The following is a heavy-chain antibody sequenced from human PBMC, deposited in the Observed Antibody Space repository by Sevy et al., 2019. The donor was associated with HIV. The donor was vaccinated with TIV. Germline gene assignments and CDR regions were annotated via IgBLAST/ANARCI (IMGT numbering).Heavy chain of an antibody. Sequence: LSLTCTVSGDSISEYYWSWIRQPPGKGLEWIGYFYYGSGTTNYNPSLKSRVTISIDTSKNQFSLKVSSVTAADTAVYYCARQGATVTTLYASHIWGQGTMVTVSS. CDR2: FYYGSGTT. CDR3: ARQGATVTTLYASHI. CDR1: GDSISEYY. J-gene: IGHJ3*02. V-gene: IGHV4-59*08. D-gene: IGHD4-4*01.